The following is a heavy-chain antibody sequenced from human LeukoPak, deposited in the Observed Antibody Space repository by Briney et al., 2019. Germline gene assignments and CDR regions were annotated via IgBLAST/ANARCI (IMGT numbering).Heavy chain of an antibody. V-gene: IGHV4-59*01. D-gene: IGHD6-13*01. CDR1: GGSISSYY. CDR3: ARRGSSWFRWFDP. CDR2: IYYSGST. J-gene: IGHJ5*02. Sequence: SETLSLTCTVSGGSISSYYWSWIRQPPGKGLEYIGYIYYSGSTNYNPSLKSRVTISVDTSKNQFSLKLSSVTAADTAVYYCARRGSSWFRWFDPWGQGTLVTVSS.